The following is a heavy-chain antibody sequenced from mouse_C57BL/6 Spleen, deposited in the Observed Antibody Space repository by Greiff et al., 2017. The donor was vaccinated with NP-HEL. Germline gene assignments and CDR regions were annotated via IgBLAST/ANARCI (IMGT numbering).Heavy chain of an antibody. Sequence: EVQLQQSGTVLARPGASVKMSCKTSGYTFTSYWMHWVKQRPGQGLAWIGAIYPGNSDTSYNQKFKGKAKLTAVTSASTSFMELSRLTNEDSAVYYCTRSVGGPYFDYWGQGTTLTVSS. J-gene: IGHJ2*01. D-gene: IGHD1-1*02. CDR1: GYTFTSYW. CDR3: TRSVGGPYFDY. CDR2: IYPGNSDT. V-gene: IGHV1-5*01.